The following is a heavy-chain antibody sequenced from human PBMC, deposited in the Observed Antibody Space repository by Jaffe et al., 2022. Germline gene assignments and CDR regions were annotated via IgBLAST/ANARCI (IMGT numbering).Heavy chain of an antibody. CDR2: INHSGST. J-gene: IGHJ6*03. D-gene: IGHD6-6*01. V-gene: IGHV4-34*01. Sequence: QVQLQQWGAGLLKPSETLSLTCAVYGGSFSGYYWSWIRQPPGKGLEWIGEINHSGSTNYNPSLKSRVTISVDTSKNQFSLKLSSVTAADTAVYYCAREGLKLVQDYYYMDVWGKGTTVTVSS. CDR3: AREGLKLVQDYYYMDV. CDR1: GGSFSGYY.